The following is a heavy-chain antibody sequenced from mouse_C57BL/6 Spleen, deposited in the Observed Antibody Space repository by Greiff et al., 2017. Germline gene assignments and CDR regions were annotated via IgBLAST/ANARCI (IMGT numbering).Heavy chain of an antibody. CDR3: ASYYGSSSSWFAY. CDR1: GYTFTDSY. CDR2: IYPGSGNP. J-gene: IGHJ3*01. Sequence: QVTLKESGAELVRPGASVKLSCKASGYTFTDSYINWVKQRPGQGLEWIARIYPGSGNPYYNEKFKGKATLTAEKSSSTAYMQLSSLTSEDSAVYFCASYYGSSSSWFAYWGQGTLVTVSA. V-gene: IGHV1-76*01. D-gene: IGHD1-1*01.